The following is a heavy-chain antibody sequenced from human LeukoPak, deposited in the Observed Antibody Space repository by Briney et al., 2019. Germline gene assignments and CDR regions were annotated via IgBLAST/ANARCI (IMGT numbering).Heavy chain of an antibody. CDR3: AKDRVEGYGYFYGMDV. V-gene: IGHV3-30*18. Sequence: GGSLRFSCAASRFTFGSYGMHWVRQAPGKGLEWVAVISYDGSNKYYADSVKGRFTISRDNSKNTLYLQMNSLRAEDTAVYYCAKDRVEGYGYFYGMDVWGQGTTVTVSS. CDR1: RFTFGSYG. CDR2: ISYDGSNK. J-gene: IGHJ6*02. D-gene: IGHD5-18*01.